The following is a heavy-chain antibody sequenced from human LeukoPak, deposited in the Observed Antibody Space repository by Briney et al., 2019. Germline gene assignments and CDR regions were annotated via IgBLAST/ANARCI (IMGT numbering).Heavy chain of an antibody. J-gene: IGHJ3*02. CDR3: AGGPDYYDSSGYLKGSDAFDI. V-gene: IGHV1-69*05. CDR2: IIPIFGTA. D-gene: IGHD3-22*01. Sequence: SVKVSCKASGGTFSSYAISWVRQAPGQGLEWMGGIIPIFGTANYAQKFQGRVTITTDESTSTAYMELSSLRSEDTAVYYCAGGPDYYDSSGYLKGSDAFDIWGQGTMVTVSS. CDR1: GGTFSSYA.